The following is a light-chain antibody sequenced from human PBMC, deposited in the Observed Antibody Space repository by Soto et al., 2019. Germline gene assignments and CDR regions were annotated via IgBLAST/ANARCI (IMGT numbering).Light chain of an antibody. CDR2: SNN. V-gene: IGLV1-44*01. Sequence: PPSASGTPGQRFTISCSGSSSNIGSNTVNWYQQLPGTAPKLLIYSNNQRPSGVPDRFSGSKSGTSASLAISGLQSEDEADYYGAAWGGIRTGPNGFG. CDR1: SSNIGSNT. J-gene: IGLJ1*01. CDR3: AAWGGIRTGPNG.